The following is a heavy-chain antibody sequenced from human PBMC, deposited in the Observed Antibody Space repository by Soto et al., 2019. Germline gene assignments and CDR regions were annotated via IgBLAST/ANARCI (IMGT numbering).Heavy chain of an antibody. D-gene: IGHD2-8*02. CDR3: ARGVGGGYWTGAILNFRAFDM. V-gene: IGHV4-34*01. Sequence: LKTLTITCAFYVGTFSGYDRSCIRQSQWKWLEWIGSISNSGSTYYNPSLKSRVTISVNKSKNNISLKLSSVTAANTAVYSCARGVGGGYWTGAILNFRAFDMLWPGKMNNVS. CDR2: ISNSGST. J-gene: IGHJ3*02. CDR1: VGTFSGYD.